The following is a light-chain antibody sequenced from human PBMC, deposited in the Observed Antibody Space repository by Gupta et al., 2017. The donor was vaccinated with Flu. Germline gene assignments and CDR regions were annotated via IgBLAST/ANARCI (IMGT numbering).Light chain of an antibody. Sequence: DIVMTQSPDSLAVSLGERATINCKSSRSVYTSNNKDSLAWYQQKPGQPPKLLIYWASTRDSGVPDRFSGSGSGTDFTLTISSLQAEDVAVYYCQQDSTTPQTFGQGTKVQIK. CDR3: QQDSTTPQT. CDR1: RSVYTSNNKDS. CDR2: WAS. V-gene: IGKV4-1*01. J-gene: IGKJ1*01.